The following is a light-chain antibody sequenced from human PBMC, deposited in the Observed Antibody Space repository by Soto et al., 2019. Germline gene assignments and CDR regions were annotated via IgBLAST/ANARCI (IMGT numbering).Light chain of an antibody. J-gene: IGKJ4*01. Sequence: EIVLTQSPVTLSLSPGERATLSCRASQSVSSYLAWYQQKPGQAPRPLIYDASNRATGIPARFSGSGSGTDFTLTISSLEPEDFAVYYCQQRSNWPPLTFGGGTKVEIK. CDR3: QQRSNWPPLT. CDR2: DAS. CDR1: QSVSSY. V-gene: IGKV3-11*01.